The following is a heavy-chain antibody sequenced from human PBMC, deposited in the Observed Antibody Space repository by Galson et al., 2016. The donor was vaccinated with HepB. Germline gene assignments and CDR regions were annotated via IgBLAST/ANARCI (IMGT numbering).Heavy chain of an antibody. Sequence: TLSLTCTVSGGSISSGSYYWSWIRQPAGKGLEWLGRIYSSGTTRYNPSLKSRVTISLDTSKNQFSLKLNSETAADTAVYYCVNDGPGDVYAFDIWGQGTMVTVSS. J-gene: IGHJ3*02. D-gene: IGHD5-24*01. CDR2: IYSSGTT. V-gene: IGHV4-61*02. CDR3: VNDGPGDVYAFDI. CDR1: GGSISSGSYY.